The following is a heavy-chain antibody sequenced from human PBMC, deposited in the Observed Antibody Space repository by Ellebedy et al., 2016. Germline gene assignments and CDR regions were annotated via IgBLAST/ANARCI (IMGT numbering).Heavy chain of an antibody. CDR2: ISAYNGNT. Sequence: ASVKVSCXASGYTFTGYYMHWVRQAPGQGLEWMGWISAYNGNTNYAQKLQGRVTMTTDTSTSTAYMELRSLRSDNTAVYYCARVGSGSYTLLWYWGQGTLVTVSS. CDR3: ARVGSGSYTLLWY. J-gene: IGHJ4*02. V-gene: IGHV1-18*04. D-gene: IGHD1-26*01. CDR1: GYTFTGYY.